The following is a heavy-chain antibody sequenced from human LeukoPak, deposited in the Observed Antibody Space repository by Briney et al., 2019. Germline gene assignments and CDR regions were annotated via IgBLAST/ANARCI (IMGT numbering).Heavy chain of an antibody. Sequence: ASVKVSCKASGYTFTSYDINWVRQATGQGLEWMGWMNPNSGNTGYAQKFQGRVTMTRNTSISTAYMELSSLRSEDTAVYYCARADYRSNLWFGELGYYFYGMDVWGQGTTVTVSS. D-gene: IGHD3-10*01. V-gene: IGHV1-8*01. CDR2: MNPNSGNT. CDR3: ARADYRSNLWFGELGYYFYGMDV. CDR1: GYTFTSYD. J-gene: IGHJ6*02.